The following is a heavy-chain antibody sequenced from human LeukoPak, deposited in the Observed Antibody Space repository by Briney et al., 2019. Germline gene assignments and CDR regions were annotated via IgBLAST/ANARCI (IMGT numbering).Heavy chain of an antibody. CDR3: ARDRGLGVVVIAIPGWFDP. CDR2: ISAYNGNT. D-gene: IGHD2-21*01. Sequence: ASVKVSCKASGYTFTSYGISWVRQAPGQGLEWMGWISAYNGNTNYAQKLQGRVTMTTDTSTSAAYMELSSLRSEDTAVYYCARDRGLGVVVIAIPGWFDPWGQGTLVTVSS. CDR1: GYTFTSYG. V-gene: IGHV1-18*01. J-gene: IGHJ5*02.